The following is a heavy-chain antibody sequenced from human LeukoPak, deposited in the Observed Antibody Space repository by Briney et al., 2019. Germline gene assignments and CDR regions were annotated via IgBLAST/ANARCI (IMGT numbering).Heavy chain of an antibody. J-gene: IGHJ5*02. CDR3: AKDPVGRKIFGVVGNWFDP. CDR2: ISSSSSTI. D-gene: IGHD3-3*01. CDR1: GFTFSSYS. V-gene: IGHV3-48*01. Sequence: GGSLRLSCAASGFTFSSYSMNWVRQAPGKGLEWVSYISSSSSTIYYADSVKGRFTISRDNAKNSLYLQMNSLRAEDTAVYYCAKDPVGRKIFGVVGNWFDPWGQGTLVTVSS.